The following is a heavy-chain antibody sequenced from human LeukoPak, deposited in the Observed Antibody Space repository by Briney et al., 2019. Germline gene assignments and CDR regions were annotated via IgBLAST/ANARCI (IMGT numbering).Heavy chain of an antibody. J-gene: IGHJ5*02. CDR2: IYYSGST. CDR3: AISRVRYSPFDP. V-gene: IGHV4-39*07. Sequence: PSETLSLTCTVSGGSISSSSYYWGWIRQPPGKGLEWIGSIYYSGSTYYNPSLKSRVTISVDTSKNQFSLKLSSVTAADTAVYYCAISRVRYSPFDPWGQGTLVTVSS. CDR1: GGSISSSSYY. D-gene: IGHD2-21*01.